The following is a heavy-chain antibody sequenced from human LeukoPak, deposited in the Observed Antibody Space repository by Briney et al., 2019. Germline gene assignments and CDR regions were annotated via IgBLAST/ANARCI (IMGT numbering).Heavy chain of an antibody. V-gene: IGHV3-15*01. CDR1: GFTFSSYA. J-gene: IGHJ5*02. CDR3: ATDFYDTT. D-gene: IGHD3-22*01. Sequence: GGSLRLSCAASGFTFSSYAMSWVRQAPGKGLEWVGRIRRNSDGGTIDYAAPVKGRFALSRDDSKNTLYLHMSSLQIEDTAVYYCATDFYDTTWGQGTLVTVSS. CDR2: IRRNSDGGTI.